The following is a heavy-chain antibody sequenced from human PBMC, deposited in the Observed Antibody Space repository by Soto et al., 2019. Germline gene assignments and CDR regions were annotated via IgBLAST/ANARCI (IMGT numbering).Heavy chain of an antibody. CDR1: GFTFSSYA. J-gene: IGHJ4*02. V-gene: IGHV3-23*01. CDR3: AKDQISSSGWVPFDY. Sequence: EVQLLESVGGLVQPGGSLRLSCAASGFTFSSYAMSWVRQAPGKGLEWVSAISVSGGSTYYADSVKGRFTISRDNSKNTLYLQMNSLRAEDTAVYYCAKDQISSSGWVPFDYWGQGALVTVSS. CDR2: ISVSGGST. D-gene: IGHD6-19*01.